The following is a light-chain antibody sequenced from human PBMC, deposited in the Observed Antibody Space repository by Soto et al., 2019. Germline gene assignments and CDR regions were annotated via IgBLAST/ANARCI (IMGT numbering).Light chain of an antibody. J-gene: IGLJ2*01. CDR2: LNSDGSH. CDR1: SGHSSYA. V-gene: IGLV4-69*01. CDR3: QTWGTGIV. Sequence: QLVLTQSPSASASLGASVKLTCTLSSGHSSYAIAWHQQQPEKGPRYLMKLNSDGSHSKGDGIPDRFSGSSSGAERYLTISRLPSEDEADYYCQTWGTGIVFGGGTKLTVL.